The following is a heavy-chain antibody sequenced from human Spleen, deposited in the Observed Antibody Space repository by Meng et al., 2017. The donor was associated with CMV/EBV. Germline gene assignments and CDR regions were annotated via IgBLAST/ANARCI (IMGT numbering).Heavy chain of an antibody. CDR1: GFTFSNAW. CDR2: IKSKTDGGTT. V-gene: IGHV3-15*01. J-gene: IGHJ4*02. D-gene: IGHD1-14*01. Sequence: GESLKISCAASGFTFSNAWMSWVRQAPGKGLEWVGCIKSKTDGGTTDYAAPVKGRFTISRDDSKNTLYLQMNSLKTEDTAVYYCTTRNQKDPFDYWGQGTLVTVSS. CDR3: TTRNQKDPFDY.